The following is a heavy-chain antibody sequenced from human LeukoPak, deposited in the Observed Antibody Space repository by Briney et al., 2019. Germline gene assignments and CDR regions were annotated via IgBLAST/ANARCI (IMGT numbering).Heavy chain of an antibody. Sequence: PGGSLRLSCAASGFTFSSYAMHWVRQAPGKGLEWVAVISFDGSNKYYIDSVQGRFTISRDNSKNTLYLQMDSLRPEDTAVYCCARGPRGSYFFDYWGQGTLVTVSS. V-gene: IGHV3-30-3*01. D-gene: IGHD3-16*01. J-gene: IGHJ4*02. CDR2: ISFDGSNK. CDR1: GFTFSSYA. CDR3: ARGPRGSYFFDY.